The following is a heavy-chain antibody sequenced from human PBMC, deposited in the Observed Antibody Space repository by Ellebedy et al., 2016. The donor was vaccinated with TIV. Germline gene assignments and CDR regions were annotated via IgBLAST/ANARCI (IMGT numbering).Heavy chain of an antibody. CDR2: ISSSSSYK. V-gene: IGHV3-21*04. Sequence: PGGSLRLSCAASGFTFRNYNMNWVRQAPGKGQEWVSAISSSSSYKYYANSVKGRFTISRDNAENSLYLQMNSLRTEDTAIYYCATLGLVGALGDWFDPWGQGTLVTVSS. CDR1: GFTFRNYN. D-gene: IGHD1-26*01. CDR3: ATLGLVGALGDWFDP. J-gene: IGHJ5*02.